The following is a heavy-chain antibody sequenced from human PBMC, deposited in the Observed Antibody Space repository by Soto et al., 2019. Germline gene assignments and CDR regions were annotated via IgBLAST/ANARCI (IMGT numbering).Heavy chain of an antibody. CDR2: ISAYNGNT. CDR1: GYIFTSYG. J-gene: IGHJ4*02. Sequence: ASVKVSCKASGYIFTSYGVCWVRQAPGQGLEWMGWISAYNGNTNYAQKLQGRVTMTTDTSTSTAYMELRSLRSDDTAVYYCARDKHAVSSTSSGVVDYWGQGTLVTVSS. CDR3: ARDKHAVSSTSSGVVDY. D-gene: IGHD2-2*01. V-gene: IGHV1-18*04.